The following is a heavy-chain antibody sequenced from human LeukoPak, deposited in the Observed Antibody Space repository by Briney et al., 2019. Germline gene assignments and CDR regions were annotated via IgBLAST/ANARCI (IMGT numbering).Heavy chain of an antibody. V-gene: IGHV4-34*01. CDR1: GGSFSDYY. CDR3: ARGGNYNSLNY. CDR2: INHSGSS. D-gene: IGHD5-24*01. Sequence: SETLSLTCAVFGGSFSDYYWSWIRQPPGKGLEWIGEINHSGSSNYNPSLKSRVTISVDMSKNQISLKLGSVTAADTDVYYCARGGNYNSLNYWGQGTLVTVSS. J-gene: IGHJ4*02.